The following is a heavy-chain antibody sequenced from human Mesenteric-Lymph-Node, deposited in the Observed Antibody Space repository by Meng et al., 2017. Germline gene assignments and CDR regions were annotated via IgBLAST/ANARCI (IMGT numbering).Heavy chain of an antibody. CDR3: ARGGSSGPYDY. CDR1: GGSISDYY. Sequence: SETLSLTCTVSGGSISDYYWSWIRQPAGRRLEWIGRLYTTWSTNSNPSLKSRVTMSIDTSKNQFFLKLSSATAADTAVYYCARGGSSGPYDYWGQGTPVTVSS. V-gene: IGHV4-4*07. D-gene: IGHD6-19*01. CDR2: LYTTWST. J-gene: IGHJ4*02.